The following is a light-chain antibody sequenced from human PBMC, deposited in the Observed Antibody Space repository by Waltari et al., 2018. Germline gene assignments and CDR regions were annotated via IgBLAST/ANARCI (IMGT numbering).Light chain of an antibody. J-gene: IGLJ1*01. CDR2: DVS. CDR3: CSFAGSYTFV. CDR1: SRDVGGYHY. Sequence: QSALTQPRSVSGSPGQSVTISCTGTSRDVGGYHYVSWFQQHPGKVPKLLIYDVSERPSDVPDRSAGSKSANTASLTISGLQTEDEADYYCCSFAGSYTFVFGTGTRVTVL. V-gene: IGLV2-11*01.